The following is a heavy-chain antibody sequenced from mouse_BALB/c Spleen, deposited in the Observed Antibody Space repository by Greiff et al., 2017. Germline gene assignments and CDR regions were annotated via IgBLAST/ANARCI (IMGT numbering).Heavy chain of an antibody. CDR2: IDPENGDT. V-gene: IGHV14-4*02. D-gene: IGHD2-14*01. CDR3: TRYDEAWFAY. Sequence: EVQLQQSGAELVRSGASVKLSCTASGFNIKDYYMHWVKQRPEQGLEWIGWIDPENGDTEYAPKFQGKATTTADTSSNTAYLQLSSLTSEDTAVYYCTRYDEAWFAYWGQGTLVTVSA. J-gene: IGHJ3*01. CDR1: GFNIKDYY.